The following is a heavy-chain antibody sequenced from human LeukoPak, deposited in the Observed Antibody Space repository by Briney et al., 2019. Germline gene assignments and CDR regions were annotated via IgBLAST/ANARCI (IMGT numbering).Heavy chain of an antibody. CDR1: GGSISSNSNY. Sequence: SETLSLTCTVSGGSISSNSNYWAWIRQPPGRGLEWIGYVYYSGSTNYNPSLKSRVTISVDTSKNQFSLKLSSVAAADTAVYYCAATMVRGVHTHFDYWGQGTLVTVSS. CDR3: AATMVRGVHTHFDY. D-gene: IGHD3-10*01. J-gene: IGHJ4*02. V-gene: IGHV4-61*05. CDR2: VYYSGST.